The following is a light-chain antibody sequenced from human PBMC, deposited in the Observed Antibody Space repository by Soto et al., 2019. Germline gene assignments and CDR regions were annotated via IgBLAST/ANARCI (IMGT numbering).Light chain of an antibody. CDR1: QSISSSF. CDR3: QQYGSSPPTWT. Sequence: EIVLTQSPGTLSLSTGERASLSCGARQSISSSFLAWYQQKPGQAPRLLIYGASSRATGIPDRFSGSGSGTDFTLTISRLEPEDFAVYYCQQYGSSPPTWTFGQGTKVDIK. CDR2: GAS. V-gene: IGKV3-20*01. J-gene: IGKJ1*01.